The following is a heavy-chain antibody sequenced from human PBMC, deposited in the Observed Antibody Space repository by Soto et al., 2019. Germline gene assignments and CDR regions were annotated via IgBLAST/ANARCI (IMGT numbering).Heavy chain of an antibody. CDR2: INHSGST. Sequence: PSETLSLTCAVYGGSFSGYYWSWIRQPPGKGLEWIGEINHSGSTNYNPSLKSRVTISVDTSKNQFSLKLSSVTAADTAVYYCARRFWGQLVLFDEWGQGTLVTVSS. CDR3: ARRFWGQLVLFDE. D-gene: IGHD6-13*01. J-gene: IGHJ4*02. V-gene: IGHV4-34*01. CDR1: GGSFSGYY.